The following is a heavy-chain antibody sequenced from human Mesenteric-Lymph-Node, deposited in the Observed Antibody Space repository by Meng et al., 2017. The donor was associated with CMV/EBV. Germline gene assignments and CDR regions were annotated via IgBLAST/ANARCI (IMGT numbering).Heavy chain of an antibody. CDR3: ARVDCSGTSCSKGLDGDFDY. D-gene: IGHD2-2*01. V-gene: IGHV4-30-4*01. CDR1: GEYY. J-gene: IGHJ4*02. Sequence: GEYYWSWIRQPPGKGLEWIGYMYHSGNTHYNSSLESRVTISVDPSKNQFSLKLSSVTAADTAVYYCARVDCSGTSCSKGLDGDFDYWGQGTLVTVSS. CDR2: MYHSGNT.